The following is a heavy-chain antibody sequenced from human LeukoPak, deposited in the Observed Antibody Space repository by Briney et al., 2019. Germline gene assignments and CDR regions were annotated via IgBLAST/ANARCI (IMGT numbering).Heavy chain of an antibody. J-gene: IGHJ4*02. CDR3: ALLPAGGYDFGSDY. CDR1: GGSIRRGDYY. Sequence: SQTLSLTCTFSGGSIRRGDYYWSWIRQPPRKGLEWIGYIYYSGSTYYNPSLKSRVTISVDTSKNQFSLKLSSVTAADTAVYYCALLPAGGYDFGSDYWGQGTLVTVSS. CDR2: IYYSGST. D-gene: IGHD5-12*01. V-gene: IGHV4-30-4*08.